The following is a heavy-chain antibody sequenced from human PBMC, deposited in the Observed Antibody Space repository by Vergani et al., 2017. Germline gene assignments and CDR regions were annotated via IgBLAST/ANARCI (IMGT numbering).Heavy chain of an antibody. J-gene: IGHJ5*01. CDR2: ISWNSGSI. CDR3: ARARCIETCYMSNWLDS. V-gene: IGHV3-9*01. CDR1: GFTFDDYA. D-gene: IGHD3-9*01. Sequence: EVQLVESGGGLVQPGRSLRLSCAASGFTFDDYAMHWVRQAPGKGLEWVSGISWNSGSIGYADSVKGRFTISRDNAKNSLFLQMSSLKVEDTGVYYCARARCIETCYMSNWLDSWGQGTLVTVSS.